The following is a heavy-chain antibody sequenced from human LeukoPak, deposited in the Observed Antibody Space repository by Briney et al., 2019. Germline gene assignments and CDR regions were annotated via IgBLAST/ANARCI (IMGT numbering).Heavy chain of an antibody. V-gene: IGHV3-48*04. CDR1: GFTFSNYS. CDR2: IRSSSSTI. CDR3: ARVRSGYSHENYFDY. Sequence: GGSLRLSCAASGFTFSNYSMNWVRQAPGKGLEWISYIRSSSSTIYYADSVKGRFTISRDNAKDSLYLQMNSLRAEDTAVYYCARVRSGYSHENYFDYWGQGTLVTVSS. D-gene: IGHD5-18*01. J-gene: IGHJ4*02.